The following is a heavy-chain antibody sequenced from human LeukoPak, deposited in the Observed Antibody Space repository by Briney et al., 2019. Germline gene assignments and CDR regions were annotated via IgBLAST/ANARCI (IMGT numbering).Heavy chain of an antibody. Sequence: SVKVSCKASGGTFSSYTISWVRQAPGQGLEWMGRIIPILGIANYAQKFQGRVTITADKSTSTAYMELSSLRSEDTAVYYCARGSLSSQLYYYGMDVWGQGTTVTVSS. J-gene: IGHJ6*02. D-gene: IGHD1-1*01. CDR2: IIPILGIA. CDR1: GGTFSSYT. CDR3: ARGSLSSQLYYYGMDV. V-gene: IGHV1-69*02.